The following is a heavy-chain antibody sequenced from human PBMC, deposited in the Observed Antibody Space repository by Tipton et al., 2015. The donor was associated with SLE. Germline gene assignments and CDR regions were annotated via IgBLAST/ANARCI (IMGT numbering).Heavy chain of an antibody. Sequence: SLRLSCAASGFTFSSYAMSWVRQAPGKGLEWVSAISGSGGSTYYADSVKGRFTISRDNSKNTLYLQMNSLRAEDTAVYYCAKSWGYSSSWFDYWGQGTLVTVSS. D-gene: IGHD6-13*01. CDR3: AKSWGYSSSWFDY. CDR2: ISGSGGST. J-gene: IGHJ4*02. V-gene: IGHV3-23*01. CDR1: GFTFSSYA.